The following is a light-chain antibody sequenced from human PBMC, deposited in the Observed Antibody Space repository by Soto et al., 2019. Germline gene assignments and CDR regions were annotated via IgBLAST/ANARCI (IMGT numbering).Light chain of an antibody. CDR1: QGIAKD. CDR2: GAS. CDR3: LQNYCSLRT. J-gene: IGKJ1*01. Sequence: AIQLTQSPSSLSASVGDRVTITCRASQGIAKDLGWYQQKPGKAPRLLIFGASFLQSGVPSRFSGSGSGTDFTLTINGLQPEDFETYYCLQNYCSLRTFGQGTKVDIK. V-gene: IGKV1-6*01.